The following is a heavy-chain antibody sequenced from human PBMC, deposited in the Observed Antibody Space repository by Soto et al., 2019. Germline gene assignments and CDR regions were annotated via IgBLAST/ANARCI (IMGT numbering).Heavy chain of an antibody. J-gene: IGHJ4*02. CDR3: ARSVEGHFDY. D-gene: IGHD6-19*01. Sequence: EVQLVESGGNLVQPGGSLRLSCAASGFRFSIYSMNWVRQAPGKGLEWSAYITSVTKTIKYADSVKGRFTISRDNDKNLVYLHMNSLRDEDTAVYYCARSVEGHFDYWGQGTVVTVSA. V-gene: IGHV3-48*02. CDR2: ITSVTKTI. CDR1: GFRFSIYS.